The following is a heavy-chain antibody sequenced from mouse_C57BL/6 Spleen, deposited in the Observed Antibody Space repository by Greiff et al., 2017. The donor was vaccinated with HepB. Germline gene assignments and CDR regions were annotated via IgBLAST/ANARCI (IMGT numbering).Heavy chain of an antibody. CDR3: ARRHGSSYDYYAMDY. CDR2: INPNNGGT. D-gene: IGHD1-1*01. J-gene: IGHJ4*01. Sequence: EVQLQQSGPELVKPGASVKIPCKASGYTFTDYNMDWVKQSHGKSLEWIGDINPNNGGTIYNQKFKGKATLTVDKSSSTAYMELRSLTSEDTAVYYWARRHGSSYDYYAMDYWGQGTSVTVSS. V-gene: IGHV1-18*01. CDR1: GYTFTDYN.